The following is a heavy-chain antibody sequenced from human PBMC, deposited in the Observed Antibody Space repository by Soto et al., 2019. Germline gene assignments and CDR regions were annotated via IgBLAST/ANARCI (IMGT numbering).Heavy chain of an antibody. CDR1: GGSISSSSYY. CDR3: AREGSYSAYNFAHGIQLWSFDY. Sequence: SETLSLTCTVSGGSISSSSYYWGWIRQPPGKGLEWIGSIYYSGSTYYNPSLKSRVTISVDTSKNQFSLKLSSVTAADTAVYYCAREGSYSAYNFAHGIQLWSFDYWGQGTLVTVSS. D-gene: IGHD5-12*01. CDR2: IYYSGST. J-gene: IGHJ4*02. V-gene: IGHV4-39*02.